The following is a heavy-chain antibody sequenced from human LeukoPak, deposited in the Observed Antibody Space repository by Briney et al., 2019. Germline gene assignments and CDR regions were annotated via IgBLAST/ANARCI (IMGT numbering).Heavy chain of an antibody. Sequence: SVKVSCKASGGTFISYAISWVRQAPGQGLEWMGGIIPIFGTANYAQKFQGRVTITADESTSTAYMELSSLRSEDTAVYYCARDCGSYDWFDPWGQGTLVTVSS. CDR1: GGTFISYA. CDR3: ARDCGSYDWFDP. D-gene: IGHD1-26*01. J-gene: IGHJ5*02. V-gene: IGHV1-69*13. CDR2: IIPIFGTA.